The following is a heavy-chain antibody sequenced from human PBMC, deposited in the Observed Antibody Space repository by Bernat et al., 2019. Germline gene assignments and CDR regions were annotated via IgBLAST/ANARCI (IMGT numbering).Heavy chain of an antibody. D-gene: IGHD6-13*01. CDR3: ARGTWDSSSWYPSS. Sequence: QVQLVESGGGVVQPGRSLRLSCAASGITFSSYGMHWVRQAPGKGLEWVAVIWYDGSNKYYADSVKGRFTISRDNSKNTLYLQMNSLRAEDTAVYYCARGTWDSSSWYPSSWGQGTLVTVSS. CDR1: GITFSSYG. V-gene: IGHV3-33*01. J-gene: IGHJ5*02. CDR2: IWYDGSNK.